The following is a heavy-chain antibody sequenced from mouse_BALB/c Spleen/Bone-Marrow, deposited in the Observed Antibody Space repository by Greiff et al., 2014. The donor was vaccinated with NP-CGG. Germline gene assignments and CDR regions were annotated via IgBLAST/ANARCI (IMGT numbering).Heavy chain of an antibody. D-gene: IGHD2-10*02. Sequence: VQLQQSGAELVMPGASVKMSCKASGYTFTDYWMHWVKQRPGQGLGWIGAIDTSDSYTTYNQNFKDKATLTVDESSSTAYMQFSSLTSEDSAVYYCARRYGHYWYFDVWGAGTTVTVSS. CDR1: GYTFTDYW. CDR2: IDTSDSYT. J-gene: IGHJ1*01. CDR3: ARRYGHYWYFDV. V-gene: IGHV1-69*01.